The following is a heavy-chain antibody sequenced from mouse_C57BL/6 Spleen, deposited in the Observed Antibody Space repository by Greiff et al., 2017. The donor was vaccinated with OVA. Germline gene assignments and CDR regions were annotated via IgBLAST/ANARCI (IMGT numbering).Heavy chain of an antibody. J-gene: IGHJ3*01. CDR3: APHGSSYESWFAY. D-gene: IGHD1-1*01. CDR2: ISPGDGDT. Sequence: QVQLQQSGPELVKPGASVKISCKASGYAFSSSWMNWVKQRPGKGLEWIGRISPGDGDTNYIGQFTGKATLPADKYYSTAYMQLISLTSEDSAVYLCAPHGSSYESWFAYWGQGTLVTVSA. CDR1: GYAFSSSW. V-gene: IGHV1-82*01.